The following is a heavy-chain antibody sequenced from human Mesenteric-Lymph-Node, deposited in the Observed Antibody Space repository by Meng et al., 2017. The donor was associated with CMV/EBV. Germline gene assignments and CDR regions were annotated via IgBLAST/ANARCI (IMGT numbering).Heavy chain of an antibody. V-gene: IGHV4-59*02. CDR3: ARSKGSSWSAYYYGMDV. CDR2: IYNTVST. D-gene: IGHD6-13*01. CDR1: GNSVSSYY. Sequence: SETLSLTCSVSGNSVSSYYWSWIRQPLGKGLEWIGYIYNTVSTNYNPSLESRVTISVDTSKNQFSLKLSSVTAADTAVYYCARSKGSSWSAYYYGMDVWGRGTTVTVSS. J-gene: IGHJ6*02.